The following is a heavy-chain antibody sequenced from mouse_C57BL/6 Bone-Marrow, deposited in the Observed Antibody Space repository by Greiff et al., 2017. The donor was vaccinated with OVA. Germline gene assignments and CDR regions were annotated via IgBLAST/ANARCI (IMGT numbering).Heavy chain of an antibody. D-gene: IGHD2-1*01. CDR1: GFNIKDDY. J-gene: IGHJ2*01. V-gene: IGHV14-4*01. CDR3: ASYGNFDY. Sequence: DVKLQESGAELVRPGASVTLSCTAPGFNIKDDYMYWLKQRPEQGLEWIGWIDPENGDTEYASKFQGQATITADTSSNTAYLQLSSLTSEDTAVYYCASYGNFDYWGQGTTLTVSA. CDR2: IDPENGDT.